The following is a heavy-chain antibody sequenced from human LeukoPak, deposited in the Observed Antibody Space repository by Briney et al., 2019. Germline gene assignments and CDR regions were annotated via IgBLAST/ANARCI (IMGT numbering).Heavy chain of an antibody. Sequence: PSETLSLTCAVYGGSFSGYYWSWIRQPAGKGLEWIGRIYTSGSTNYNPSLKSRVTISVDTSKNQFSLKLSSVTAADTAVYYCAREGSTSRRNYYYYYYMDVWGKGTTVTVSS. J-gene: IGHJ6*03. CDR3: AREGSTSRRNYYYYYYMDV. CDR1: GGSFSGYY. D-gene: IGHD2-2*01. CDR2: IYTSGST. V-gene: IGHV4-4*07.